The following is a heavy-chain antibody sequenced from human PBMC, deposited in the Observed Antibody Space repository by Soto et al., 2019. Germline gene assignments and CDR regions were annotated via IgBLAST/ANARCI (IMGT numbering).Heavy chain of an antibody. CDR2: ICYSGST. V-gene: IGHV4-39*01. CDR3: ARLGRYYQSLDS. Sequence: KTSETLSLTCTVSGGSTSSSSYYWGWIRQPPGKGLEWIGSICYSGSTYYNPSLKSRVTISVDTSKNQFSLKLMSVTAADTAVYYCARLGRYYQSLDSWGPGTLVTVSS. J-gene: IGHJ5*01. D-gene: IGHD3-10*01. CDR1: GGSTSSSSYY.